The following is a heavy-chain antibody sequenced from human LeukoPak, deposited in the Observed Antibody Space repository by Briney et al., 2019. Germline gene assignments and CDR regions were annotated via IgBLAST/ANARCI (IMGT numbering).Heavy chain of an antibody. Sequence: ASVTVSCKASGYTFTGYYMHWVRQAPGQGLEWMGWINPNSGGTNYAQKFQGRVTMTRDTSISTAYMELSRLRSDDTAVYYCARSLLNYYDSSGYYSYYFDYWGQGTLVTVSS. D-gene: IGHD3-22*01. CDR3: ARSLLNYYDSSGYYSYYFDY. CDR1: GYTFTGYY. V-gene: IGHV1-2*02. J-gene: IGHJ4*02. CDR2: INPNSGGT.